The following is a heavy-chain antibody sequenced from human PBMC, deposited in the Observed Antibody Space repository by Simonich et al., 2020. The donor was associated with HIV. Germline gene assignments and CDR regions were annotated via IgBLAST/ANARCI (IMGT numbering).Heavy chain of an antibody. CDR3: ARGYYYDSSGYYQPAEYFQH. J-gene: IGHJ1*01. CDR2: INHSGST. D-gene: IGHD3-22*01. CDR1: GGSFSGYY. Sequence: QVQLQQWGAGLLKPSETLSLTCAVYGGSFSGYYWSWIRQPPGKGLEWIGEINHSGSTNYTPPHKSRVTISVDTSKDQFSLKLSSVTAADTAVYYCARGYYYDSSGYYQPAEYFQHWGQGTLVTVSS. V-gene: IGHV4-34*01.